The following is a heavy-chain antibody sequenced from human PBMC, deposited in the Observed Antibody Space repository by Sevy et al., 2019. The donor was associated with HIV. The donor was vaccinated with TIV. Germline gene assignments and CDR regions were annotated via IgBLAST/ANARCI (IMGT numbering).Heavy chain of an antibody. CDR1: GFTFSSYE. CDR2: ISSSGSTI. D-gene: IGHD5-18*01. J-gene: IGHJ6*03. V-gene: IGHV3-48*03. CDR3: ARADTAMVKILGYYYYYYMDV. Sequence: GGSLRLSCAASGFTFSSYEMNWVRQAPGKGLEWVSYISSSGSTIYYADSVKGRFTISRDNAKNSLYLKMNSLRAEDTAVYYCARADTAMVKILGYYYYYYMDVWGKGTTVTVSS.